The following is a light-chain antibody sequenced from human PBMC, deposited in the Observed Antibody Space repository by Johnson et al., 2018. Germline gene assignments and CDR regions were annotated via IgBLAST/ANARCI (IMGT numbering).Light chain of an antibody. CDR2: ENN. V-gene: IGLV1-51*02. J-gene: IGLJ1*01. CDR1: SSNIGNNY. CDR3: GTWDSSLSAGNV. Sequence: QSVLTQPPSVSADPGQKVTISCSGSSSNIGNNYVSWYQQLPGTAPKLLIYENNKRPSGIPDRFSGSKSGTSATLGITGLKTGDEADYYCGTWDSSLSAGNVFGTGTKVTVL.